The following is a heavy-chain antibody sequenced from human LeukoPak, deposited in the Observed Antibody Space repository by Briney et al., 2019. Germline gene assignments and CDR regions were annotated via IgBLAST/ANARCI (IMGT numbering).Heavy chain of an antibody. CDR2: IYYSGST. CDR1: GGSISSSSYY. Sequence: SETLSLTCTVSGGSISSSSYYWGWIRQPPGKGLEWIGSIYYSGSTYYNPSLKSRVTISVDTSKNQFSLQLSSVTAADTAVYYCARRDIAAAGIDYWGQGTLVTVSS. V-gene: IGHV4-39*01. CDR3: ARRDIAAAGIDY. D-gene: IGHD6-13*01. J-gene: IGHJ4*02.